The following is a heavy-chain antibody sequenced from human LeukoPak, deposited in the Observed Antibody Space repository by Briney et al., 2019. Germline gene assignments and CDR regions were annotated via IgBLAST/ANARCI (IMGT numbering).Heavy chain of an antibody. V-gene: IGHV3-23*01. CDR2: MSGDATST. Sequence: GGSLRLSRAASGFTFSSFAMNWVRQAPGKGLEWVSTMSGDATSTYYADSVKGRFTISRDNSKNTLYLQMNSLRAEDTAVYYCAKRTSGSSWYSSDYWGQGTLVTVSS. CDR3: AKRTSGSSWYSSDY. J-gene: IGHJ4*02. D-gene: IGHD6-13*01. CDR1: GFTFSSFA.